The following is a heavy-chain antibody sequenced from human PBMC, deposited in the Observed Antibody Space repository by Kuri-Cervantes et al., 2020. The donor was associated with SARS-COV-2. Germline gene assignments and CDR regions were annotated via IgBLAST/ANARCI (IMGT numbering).Heavy chain of an antibody. V-gene: IGHV1-58*01. CDR3: ARDRRGNLGGSGDY. CDR2: IVVGSGNT. J-gene: IGHJ4*02. Sequence: SVKVSCKASGFTFTSSAVQWVRQARGQRLEWIGWIVVGSGNTNYAQKLQGRVTMTTDTSTSTAYMELRSLRSDDTAVYYCARDRRGNLGGSGDYWGQGTLVTVSS. D-gene: IGHD3-10*01. CDR1: GFTFTSSA.